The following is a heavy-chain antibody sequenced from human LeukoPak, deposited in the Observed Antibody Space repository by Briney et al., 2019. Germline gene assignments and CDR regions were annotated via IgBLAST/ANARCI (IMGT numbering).Heavy chain of an antibody. J-gene: IGHJ4*02. CDR2: ISWNSGSI. D-gene: IGHD3-9*01. CDR3: AKGSYYDILTGYFIY. CDR1: GFTFSSYW. Sequence: PGGSLRLSCAASGFTFSSYWMHWVRQAPGKGLEWVSGISWNSGSIGYADSVKGRFTISRDNAKNSLYLQMNSLRAEDMALYYCAKGSYYDILTGYFIYWGQGTLVTVSS. V-gene: IGHV3-9*03.